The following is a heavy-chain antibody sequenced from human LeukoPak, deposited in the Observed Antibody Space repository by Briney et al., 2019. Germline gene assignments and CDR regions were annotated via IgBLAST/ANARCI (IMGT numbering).Heavy chain of an antibody. CDR3: ATNNKGLYPL. CDR1: GFTFSSYW. D-gene: IGHD2-8*01. V-gene: IGHV3-7*01. J-gene: IGHJ4*02. Sequence: EGSLRLSCAASGFTFSSYWMSWVRQAPGKGLEWVANIKQDGSEKYYVDSVKGRFTISRDSAKNSLYLQMNSLRAEDTAVYYCATNNKGLYPLWGQGTLVTVSS. CDR2: IKQDGSEK.